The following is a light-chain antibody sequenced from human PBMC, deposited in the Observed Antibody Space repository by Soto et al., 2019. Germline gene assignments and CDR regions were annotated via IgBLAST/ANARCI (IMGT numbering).Light chain of an antibody. V-gene: IGKV1-5*01. CDR3: QQAYDIPRT. Sequence: IQMTQSPSTLSASVGDRVTITCRASQSINKWVAWFQQKSGRAPKLLIYDAATLQSGVPSRFSGTGSGTDFSLTISSLQPEDFATYYCQQAYDIPRTFGQGTKVEI. J-gene: IGKJ1*01. CDR2: DAA. CDR1: QSINKW.